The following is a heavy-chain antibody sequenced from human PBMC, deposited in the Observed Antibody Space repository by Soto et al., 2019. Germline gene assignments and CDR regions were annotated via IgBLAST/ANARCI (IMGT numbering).Heavy chain of an antibody. D-gene: IGHD6-13*01. J-gene: IGHJ4*02. Sequence: EVQLVESGGGLVQPGGSLRLSCAVSGFTFSSYSFNWVRQAPGKGLEWLSYIGSSSTTIYYADSVKGRFIISRDNAKNSLYLQMNSLRPEDTAVYYCAREQQLAFDNWGQGTRVTVSS. CDR3: AREQQLAFDN. CDR1: GFTFSSYS. V-gene: IGHV3-48*01. CDR2: IGSSSTTI.